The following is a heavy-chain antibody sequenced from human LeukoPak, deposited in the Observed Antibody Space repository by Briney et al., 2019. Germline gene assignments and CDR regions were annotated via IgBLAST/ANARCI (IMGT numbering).Heavy chain of an antibody. V-gene: IGHV4-30-2*01. Sequence: PSETLSLTCTVSGGSISSGGYYWSWIRQPPGKGLEWIGYIYHSGSTYYNPSLKSRVTISVDTSKNQFSLKLSSVTAADTAVYYCARHATAALEDIVVVPAALPMDVWGQGTTVTVSS. CDR1: GGSISSGGYY. CDR3: ARHATAALEDIVVVPAALPMDV. CDR2: IYHSGST. D-gene: IGHD2-2*01. J-gene: IGHJ6*02.